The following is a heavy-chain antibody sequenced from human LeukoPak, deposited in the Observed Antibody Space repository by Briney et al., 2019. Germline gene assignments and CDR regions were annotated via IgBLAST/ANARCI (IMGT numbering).Heavy chain of an antibody. CDR3: ARAEWSASAVGWFDP. Sequence: PSETLSLTCAVYGGSFSGYYWSWIRQPPGKGLEWIGEIKHSGSTNYNPSLKSRVTISIDTSKNQFSLRLTSVTAAGTAIYYCARAEWSASAVGWFDPWGQGTLVTVSS. V-gene: IGHV4-34*01. D-gene: IGHD2-8*01. J-gene: IGHJ5*02. CDR2: IKHSGST. CDR1: GGSFSGYY.